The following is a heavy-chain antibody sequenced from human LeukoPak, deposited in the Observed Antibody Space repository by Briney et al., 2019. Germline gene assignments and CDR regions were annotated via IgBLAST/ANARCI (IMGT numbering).Heavy chain of an antibody. CDR2: INPNSGGT. CDR1: GYTFTGYY. J-gene: IGHJ4*02. V-gene: IGHV1-2*02. CDR3: ARADLGIGTYYFDY. Sequence: ASVKVSCKASGYTFTGYYMHWVRQAPGQGLEWMGWINPNSGGTNYAQKFQGRVTMTRDTSISTACMELSRLRSDDTAVYYCARADLGIGTYYFDYWGQGTLVTVSS. D-gene: IGHD1-26*01.